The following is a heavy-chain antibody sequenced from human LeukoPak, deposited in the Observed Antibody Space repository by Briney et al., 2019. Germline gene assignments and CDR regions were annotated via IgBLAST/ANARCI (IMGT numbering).Heavy chain of an antibody. Sequence: ASVKVSCKASGGTFSNYAINWVRQAPGQGLEWMGGIIPIFGKANYAQKFQGRVTITADESTRTAYMELSSLRSEDTAVYYCARGWLAETTVVTPYNYWGRGTLVSVSS. J-gene: IGHJ4*02. CDR3: ARGWLAETTVVTPYNY. CDR1: GGTFSNYA. D-gene: IGHD4-23*01. V-gene: IGHV1-69*13. CDR2: IIPIFGKA.